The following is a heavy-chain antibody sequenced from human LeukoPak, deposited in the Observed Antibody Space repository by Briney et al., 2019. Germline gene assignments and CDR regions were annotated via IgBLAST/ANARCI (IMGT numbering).Heavy chain of an antibody. CDR2: ISSSSSYI. CDR1: GFTFSSYS. CDR3: ARGGAAAGIGY. V-gene: IGHV3-21*01. D-gene: IGHD6-13*01. Sequence: GGSLRLSCAASGFTFSSYSMNWVRQAPGKGLEWVSSISSSSSYIYYADSMKGRFTISRDNAKNSLYLQMNSLRAEDTAVYYCARGGAAAGIGYWGQGTLVTVSS. J-gene: IGHJ4*02.